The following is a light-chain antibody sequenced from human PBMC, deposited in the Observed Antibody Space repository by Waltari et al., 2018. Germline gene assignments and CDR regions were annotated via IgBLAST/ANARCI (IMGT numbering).Light chain of an antibody. CDR2: NND. CDR1: YSNIGNHA. J-gene: IGLJ2*01. Sequence: QSVLTQPPSVSAAPGQKVTISCSGSYSNIGNHAVCWYRQLPGTAPELLIYNNDKRPSGIPDRFSGSKSGTSATLDITGLQTGDEAEYYCATWDTSLSAGRIFGGGTKLSVL. CDR3: ATWDTSLSAGRI. V-gene: IGLV1-51*01.